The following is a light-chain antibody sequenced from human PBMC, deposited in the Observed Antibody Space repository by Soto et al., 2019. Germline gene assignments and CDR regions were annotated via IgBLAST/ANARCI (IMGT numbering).Light chain of an antibody. CDR1: GSDIGSYDY. CDR3: ASYTPYGALGV. V-gene: IGLV2-14*03. Sequence: QSVLTQPASVSGSPGQSISISCTGTGSDIGSYDYVSWYQQHPGKAPKLIISDVHNRPSGVSAHFSGSKSGNTASLTISGLQAEDEADYYCASYTPYGALGVFGTGTKVTVL. CDR2: DVH. J-gene: IGLJ1*01.